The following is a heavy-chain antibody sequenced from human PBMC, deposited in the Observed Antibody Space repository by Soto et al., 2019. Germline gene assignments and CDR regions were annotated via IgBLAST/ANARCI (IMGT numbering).Heavy chain of an antibody. CDR1: GFTFSSYA. V-gene: IGHV3-30-3*01. Sequence: QVQLVESGGGVVQPGRSLRLSCAASGFTFSSYAMHWVRQAPGKGLEWVAVISYDGSNKYYADSVKGRFTISRDNSKNTLYLQMNSLRAEDTAVYYCARDLGDIVLVPAATPRYYYGMDVW. CDR2: ISYDGSNK. D-gene: IGHD2-2*01. J-gene: IGHJ6*01. CDR3: ARDLGDIVLVPAATPRYYYGMDV.